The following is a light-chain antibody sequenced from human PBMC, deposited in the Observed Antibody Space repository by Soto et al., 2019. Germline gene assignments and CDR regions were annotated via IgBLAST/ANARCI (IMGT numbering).Light chain of an antibody. V-gene: IGKV3-20*01. CDR3: QQSGSSPLT. J-gene: IGKJ4*01. CDR2: GSS. Sequence: EIVLTTAPGTLSLSPRERATIACRANQSVDSSYLAWYHQKPGQAPRLLIDGSSSMATGIPDRFSGRGSGTDVTLTISRLGPEDSAVYYCQQSGSSPLTVGGVNKVELK. CDR1: QSVDSSY.